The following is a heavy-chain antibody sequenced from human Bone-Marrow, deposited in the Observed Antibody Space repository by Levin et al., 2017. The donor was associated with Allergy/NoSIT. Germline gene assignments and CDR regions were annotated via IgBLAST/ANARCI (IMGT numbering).Heavy chain of an antibody. CDR2: ISWNSGSI. D-gene: IGHD3-22*01. CDR3: AKSRHGLYYDSSGYFDY. V-gene: IGHV3-9*01. Sequence: SCAASGFTFDDYAMHWVRQAPGKGLEWVSGISWNSGSIGYADSVKGRFTISRDNAKNSLYLQMNSLRAEDTALYYCAKSRHGLYYDSSGYFDYWGQGTLVTVSS. J-gene: IGHJ4*02. CDR1: GFTFDDYA.